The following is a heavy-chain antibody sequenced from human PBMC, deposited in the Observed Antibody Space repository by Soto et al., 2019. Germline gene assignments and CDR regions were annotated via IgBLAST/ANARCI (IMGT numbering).Heavy chain of an antibody. D-gene: IGHD3-22*01. CDR1: GGSISSSSYY. CDR3: ASFVYFFDSSGYYSSVFKVAFDI. V-gene: IGHV4-39*01. Sequence: PSETLYITCTVYGGSISSSSYYCGWIRQPPGKGLEWIGSIYYSGSTYYNPSLKSRVTISVDTSKNQFSLKLSPVTAADTAVYYCASFVYFFDSSGYYSSVFKVAFDIWGQRTMDT. J-gene: IGHJ3*02. CDR2: IYYSGST.